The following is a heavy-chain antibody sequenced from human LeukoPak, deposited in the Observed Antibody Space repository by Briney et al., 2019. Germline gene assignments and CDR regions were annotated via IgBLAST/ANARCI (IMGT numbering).Heavy chain of an antibody. CDR2: IYFSGST. D-gene: IGHD3-22*01. CDR1: GGSISSYY. V-gene: IGHV4-59*08. CDR3: ARHVPNYYDSSGYYSLEH. Sequence: SETLSLTCTVSGGSISSYYWSWIRQPPGKGLEWIGHIYFSGSTNYNPSLKSRLTISVDTSKNQFSLKLSSVTAADTAVFYCARHVPNYYDSSGYYSLEHWGQGTLVTVSS. J-gene: IGHJ1*01.